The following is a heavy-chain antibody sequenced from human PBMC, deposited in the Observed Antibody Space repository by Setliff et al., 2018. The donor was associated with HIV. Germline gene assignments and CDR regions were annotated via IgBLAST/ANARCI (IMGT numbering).Heavy chain of an antibody. Sequence: ASETLSLTCTVSGGSISSGDYYWTWIRQHPGKGLEWIGYIYYSGSTYYNPSLKSRVTISVDTSKNQFSLKLSSVTAADTAVYYCAREDFWSGDQDYYYMDVWGKGTTVTVSS. J-gene: IGHJ6*03. D-gene: IGHD3-3*01. CDR1: GGSISSGDYY. CDR2: IYYSGST. V-gene: IGHV4-31*03. CDR3: AREDFWSGDQDYYYMDV.